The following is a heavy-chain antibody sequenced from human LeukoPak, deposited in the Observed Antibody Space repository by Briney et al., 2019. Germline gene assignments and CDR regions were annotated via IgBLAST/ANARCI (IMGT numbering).Heavy chain of an antibody. CDR2: IIPTFGTA. D-gene: IGHD6-6*01. Sequence: ASVKVSCKASGGTFSSYAISWVRQAPGQGLEWMGGIIPTFGTANYAQKFQGRVTITADESTSTAYMELSSLRSEDTAVYYCARQNVEYSSSFDYWGQGTLVTVSS. J-gene: IGHJ4*02. CDR1: GGTFSSYA. CDR3: ARQNVEYSSSFDY. V-gene: IGHV1-69*13.